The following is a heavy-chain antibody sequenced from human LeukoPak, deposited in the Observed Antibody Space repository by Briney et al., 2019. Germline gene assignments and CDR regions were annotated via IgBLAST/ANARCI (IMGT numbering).Heavy chain of an antibody. J-gene: IGHJ6*03. Sequence: GGSLRLSCAASGFTVCSNYISCVRQAPGAGVEGGSILYSDGTIIYANSVKGRFTNSSDNSKGTVYLQMNNLRAEDTAVYYSAGPPIGGFSDRPGYYHYMDVSGKGTTVTVSS. D-gene: IGHD3/OR15-3a*01. CDR3: AGPPIGGFSDRPGYYHYMDV. V-gene: IGHV3-53*01. CDR2: LYSDGTI. CDR1: GFTVCSNY.